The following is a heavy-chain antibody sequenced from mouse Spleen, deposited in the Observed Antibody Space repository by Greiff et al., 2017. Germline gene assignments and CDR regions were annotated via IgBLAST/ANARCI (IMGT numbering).Heavy chain of an antibody. J-gene: IGHJ3*01. CDR3: ARRAARATPWFAY. Sequence: QVHVKQSGAELVRPGTSVKMSCKASGYTFTNYWIGWVKQRPGHGLEWIGDIYPGGGYTNYNEKFKGKATLTADKSSSTAYMQFSSLTSEDSAIYYCARRAARATPWFAYWGQGTLVTVSA. CDR1: GYTFTNYW. CDR2: IYPGGGYT. V-gene: IGHV1-63*01. D-gene: IGHD3-1*01.